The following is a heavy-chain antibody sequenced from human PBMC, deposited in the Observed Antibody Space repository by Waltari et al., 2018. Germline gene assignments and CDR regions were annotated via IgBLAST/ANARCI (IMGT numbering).Heavy chain of an antibody. D-gene: IGHD3-16*02. Sequence: QVQLQQWGAGLLKPSETLSLTCAVYGGSFSGYYWSWIRQPHGKGLGWIGEINHSGSTNYNPSLKSRVTISVDTSKNQFSLKLSSVTAADTAVYYCARDRKKSNDYVWGSYRGYFDYWGQGTLVTVSS. CDR2: INHSGST. J-gene: IGHJ4*02. CDR1: GGSFSGYY. V-gene: IGHV4-34*01. CDR3: ARDRKKSNDYVWGSYRGYFDY.